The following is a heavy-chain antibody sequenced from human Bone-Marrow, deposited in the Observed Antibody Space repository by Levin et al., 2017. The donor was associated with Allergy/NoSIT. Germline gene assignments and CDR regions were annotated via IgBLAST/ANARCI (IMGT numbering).Heavy chain of an antibody. V-gene: IGHV1-69*13. CDR2: IIPIFGTA. D-gene: IGHD3-3*01. J-gene: IGHJ4*02. CDR3: ASSRTEVRNIHDSLDY. CDR1: GGTFSSYA. Sequence: GASVKVSCKASGGTFSSYAISWVRQAPGQGLEWMGGIIPIFGTANYAQKFQGRVTITADESTSTAYMELSSLRSEDTAVYYCASSRTEVRNIHDSLDYWGQGTLVTVSS.